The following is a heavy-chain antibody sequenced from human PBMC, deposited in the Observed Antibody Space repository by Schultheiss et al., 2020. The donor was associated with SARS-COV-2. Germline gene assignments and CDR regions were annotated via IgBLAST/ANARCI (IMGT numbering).Heavy chain of an antibody. V-gene: IGHV4-34*01. CDR1: GGSFSGYY. J-gene: IGHJ4*02. D-gene: IGHD6-6*01. CDR2: IYYSGST. Sequence: SQTLSLTCAVYGGSFSGYYWSCIRQPPGKGLEWIGSIYYSGSTYYNPSLKSRVTISVDTSKNQFSLKLSSVTAADTAVYYCARGGLYVVAARNFKFDYWGQGTLVTVSS. CDR3: ARGGLYVVAARNFKFDY.